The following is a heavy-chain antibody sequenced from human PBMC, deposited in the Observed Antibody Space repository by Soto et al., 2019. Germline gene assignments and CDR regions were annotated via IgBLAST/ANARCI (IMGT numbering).Heavy chain of an antibody. CDR1: GFTFSSYW. CDR3: ATVLVGSRAFDI. CDR2: INSDGSST. D-gene: IGHD1-26*01. J-gene: IGHJ3*02. V-gene: IGHV3-74*01. Sequence: QSGGSLRLSCAASGFTFSSYWMHWFRQAPGKGLVWVSRINSDGSSTSYADSVKGRFTISRDNAKNTLYLQMNSLRAEDTAVYYCATVLVGSRAFDIWGQGTMVTVSS.